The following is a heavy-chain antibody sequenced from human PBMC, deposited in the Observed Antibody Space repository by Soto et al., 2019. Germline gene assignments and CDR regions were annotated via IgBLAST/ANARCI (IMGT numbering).Heavy chain of an antibody. Sequence: EVQLVETGGGLIQPGGSLRLSCAASGFTVSSNYMSWVRQAPGKGLEWVSVIYSGGSTYYADSVKGRFTISRDNSKNTLYLQMSSLRAEDTAVYYWARGQLRFLEWFRTGGGMDVWGQGTTVTVSS. V-gene: IGHV3-53*02. CDR3: ARGQLRFLEWFRTGGGMDV. CDR1: GFTVSSNY. CDR2: IYSGGST. D-gene: IGHD3-3*01. J-gene: IGHJ6*02.